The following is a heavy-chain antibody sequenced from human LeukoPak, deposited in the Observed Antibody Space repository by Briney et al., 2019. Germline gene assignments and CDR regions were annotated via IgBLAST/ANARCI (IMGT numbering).Heavy chain of an antibody. V-gene: IGHV3-30*02. Sequence: PGGSLRLSCAASGFTFSSYGMHWVRQAPGKGLEWVAFIRYDGSNKYYADSVKGRFTISRDNSKNTLYLQMNSLRAEDTAVYYCAKDRGRVQYYYYYYMDVWGKGTTVTVSS. D-gene: IGHD4/OR15-4a*01. J-gene: IGHJ6*03. CDR3: AKDRGRVQYYYYYYMDV. CDR2: IRYDGSNK. CDR1: GFTFSSYG.